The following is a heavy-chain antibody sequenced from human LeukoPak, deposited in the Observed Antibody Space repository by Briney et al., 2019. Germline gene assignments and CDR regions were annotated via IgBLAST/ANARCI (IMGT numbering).Heavy chain of an antibody. V-gene: IGHV1-18*01. CDR2: ISGYNGNT. D-gene: IGHD3-10*01. CDR1: GYTFNNYG. Sequence: ASVKVSCKASGYTFNNYGISWMRQAPGQGLEWMGWISGYNGNTNYGQKFQGRVTVTTDKSTSTAYMELRSLRSDDTAVYYCARGGGSGSNGMDVWGQGTTVTVSS. CDR3: ARGGGSGSNGMDV. J-gene: IGHJ6*02.